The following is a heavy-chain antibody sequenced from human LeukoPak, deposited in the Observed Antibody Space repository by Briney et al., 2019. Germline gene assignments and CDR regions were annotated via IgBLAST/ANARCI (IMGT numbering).Heavy chain of an antibody. CDR3: ASADGYKIDC. Sequence: PPETLSLTCTVSGDSISGSRYYWGWIRQPPGKGLEWVGNIYYGGSTSYNPSLKSRVSISVDTSNNQFSLKVSSVTAADTAVYYCASADGYKIDCWGQGTLVTVSS. J-gene: IGHJ4*02. CDR1: GDSISGSRYY. D-gene: IGHD5-24*01. CDR2: IYYGGST. V-gene: IGHV4-39*01.